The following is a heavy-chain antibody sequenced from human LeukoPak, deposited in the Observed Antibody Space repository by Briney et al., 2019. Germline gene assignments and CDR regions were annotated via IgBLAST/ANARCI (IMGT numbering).Heavy chain of an antibody. V-gene: IGHV3-48*03. CDR2: ISSSGSTI. CDR3: AREGGSYSDAFDI. CDR1: GFTFSSYE. D-gene: IGHD1-26*01. Sequence: GGSLRLSCAASGFTFSSYEMNWARQAPGKGLEWVSYISSSGSTIYYADSVKGRFTISRDNAKNSLYLQMNSLRAEDTAVYYCAREGGSYSDAFDIWGQGTMVTVSS. J-gene: IGHJ3*02.